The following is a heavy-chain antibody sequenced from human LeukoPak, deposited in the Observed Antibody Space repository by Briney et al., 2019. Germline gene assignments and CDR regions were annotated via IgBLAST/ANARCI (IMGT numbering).Heavy chain of an antibody. V-gene: IGHV4-59*11. Sequence: PSETLSLTCTVSGGPISSHYWSWLRRPPGKGLEWIGYIHYNGITNYNPSLRSRVTMSVDTSKDQFSLRLSSVTAADTAVYYCARGTVTIDYFDYWGQGTLVTVSS. J-gene: IGHJ4*02. CDR3: ARGTVTIDYFDY. D-gene: IGHD4-17*01. CDR1: GGPISSHY. CDR2: IHYNGIT.